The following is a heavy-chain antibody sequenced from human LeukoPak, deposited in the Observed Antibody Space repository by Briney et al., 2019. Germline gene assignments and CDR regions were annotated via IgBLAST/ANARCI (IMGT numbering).Heavy chain of an antibody. V-gene: IGHV1-2*02. CDR2: INPNSGGT. CDR1: GYTFTGYY. Sequence: ASVKVSCKASGYTFTGYYMHWVRQAPGQGLEWMGWINPNSGGTNYAQKFQGRVTMTRDTSISTAYMELRSLRSDDTAVYYCARAPGALYLPTATYYYYYMDVWGKGTTVTISS. J-gene: IGHJ6*03. D-gene: IGHD2-2*01. CDR3: ARAPGALYLPTATYYYYYMDV.